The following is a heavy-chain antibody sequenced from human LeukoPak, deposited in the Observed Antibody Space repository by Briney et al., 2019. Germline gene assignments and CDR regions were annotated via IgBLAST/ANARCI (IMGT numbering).Heavy chain of an antibody. CDR1: GYSISSGYY. D-gene: IGHD2-21*02. Sequence: SETLSLTCTVSGYSISSGYYWGWIRQPPGKGLEWIGSIYHSGSTYYNPSLKSRVTISVDTSKNQFSLKLSSVTAADTAVYYCARVGSAYCGGDCSLNWFDPWGQGTLVTVSS. V-gene: IGHV4-38-2*02. J-gene: IGHJ5*02. CDR2: IYHSGST. CDR3: ARVGSAYCGGDCSLNWFDP.